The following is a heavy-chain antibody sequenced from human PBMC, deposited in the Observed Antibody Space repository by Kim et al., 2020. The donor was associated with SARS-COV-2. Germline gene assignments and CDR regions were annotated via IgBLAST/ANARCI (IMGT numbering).Heavy chain of an antibody. D-gene: IGHD2-2*01. CDR2: ISYDGSNK. Sequence: GGSLRLSCAASGFTFSSYGMHWVRQAPGKGLEWVAVISYDGSNKYYADSVKGRFTISRDNSKNTLYLQMNSLRAEDTAVYYCARDGKYCSSTSCYQSYY. CDR3: ARDGKYCSSTSCYQSYY. CDR1: GFTFSSYG. V-gene: IGHV3-33*05. J-gene: IGHJ6*01.